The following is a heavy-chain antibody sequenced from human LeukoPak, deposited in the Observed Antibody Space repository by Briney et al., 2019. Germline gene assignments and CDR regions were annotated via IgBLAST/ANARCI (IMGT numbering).Heavy chain of an antibody. D-gene: IGHD5-12*01. V-gene: IGHV3-48*04. CDR2: ISAGSGTI. CDR3: ARDLGLRRMI. CDR1: GISVSSNN. Sequence: GGSLRLSCATSGISVSSNNMHWVRQAPGGGLEWVSYISAGSGTIYSADSVKGRFIISRDNAKNSLYLQMNSLRVEDTAVYFCARDLGLRRMIWGRGTLVAVSS. J-gene: IGHJ2*01.